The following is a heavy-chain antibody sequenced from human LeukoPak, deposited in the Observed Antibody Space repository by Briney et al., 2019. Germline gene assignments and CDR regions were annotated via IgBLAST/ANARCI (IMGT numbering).Heavy chain of an antibody. CDR2: IKQDGSEK. CDR3: ANGGGSGSYYIAFDI. Sequence: PGGSLRLSCAASGFTFSSYWMSWVRQAPGKGLEWVANIKQDGSEKYYVDSVKGRFTISRDNAKNSLYLQMNSLRAEDTAVHYCANGGGSGSYYIAFDIWGQGTMVTVSS. D-gene: IGHD3-10*01. CDR1: GFTFSSYW. J-gene: IGHJ3*02. V-gene: IGHV3-7*01.